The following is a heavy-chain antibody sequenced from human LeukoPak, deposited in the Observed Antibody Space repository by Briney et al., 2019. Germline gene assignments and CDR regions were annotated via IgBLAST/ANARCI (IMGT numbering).Heavy chain of an antibody. CDR3: ARVALLWFGVDY. V-gene: IGHV1-8*02. Sequence: ASVKVSCKASGGTFSSYAISWVRQATGQGLEWMGWMNPNSGNTGYAQKFQGRVTMTRNTSISTAYMELSSLRSEDTAVYYCARVALLWFGVDYWGQGTLVTVSS. D-gene: IGHD3-10*01. CDR2: MNPNSGNT. CDR1: GGTFSSYA. J-gene: IGHJ4*02.